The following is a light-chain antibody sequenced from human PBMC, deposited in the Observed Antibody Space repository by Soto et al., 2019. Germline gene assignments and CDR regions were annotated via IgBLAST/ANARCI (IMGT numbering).Light chain of an antibody. CDR2: AAS. CDR1: QRISSY. Sequence: DIQMTQSPSSLSASVGDRVTITCRASQRISSYLNWYQQKPGKAPKLLIYAASSLQSGVQSRFSGSGSGTDFTLTISSLQAEDFATYYCQKSYSFGQGTRLEIK. CDR3: QKSYS. J-gene: IGKJ5*01. V-gene: IGKV1-39*01.